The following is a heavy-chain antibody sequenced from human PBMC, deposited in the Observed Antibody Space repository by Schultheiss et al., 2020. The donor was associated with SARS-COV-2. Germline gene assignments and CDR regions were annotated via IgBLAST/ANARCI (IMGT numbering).Heavy chain of an antibody. CDR1: GNSFSISW. Sequence: GESLKISCKGSGNSFSISWINWVRQMPGKGLEWMGIIYPGDSDTRYSPSFQGQVTISADKSISTAYLQWSSLKASDTAMYYCARRAAGLPFDYWGQGTLVTVSS. CDR3: ARRAAGLPFDY. J-gene: IGHJ4*02. V-gene: IGHV5-51*01. D-gene: IGHD6-13*01. CDR2: IYPGDSDT.